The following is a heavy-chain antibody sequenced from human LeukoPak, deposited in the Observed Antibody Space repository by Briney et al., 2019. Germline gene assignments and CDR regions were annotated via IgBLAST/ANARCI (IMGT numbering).Heavy chain of an antibody. Sequence: ASVKVSCKASGYTFTGYYMHWVRQAPGQGLEWMGRIIPILGIANYAQKFQGRVTITADKSTSTAYMELSSLRSEDTAVYYCAKAQLTHPNTYYYYGMDVWGQGTTVTVSS. CDR1: GYTFTGYY. CDR2: IIPILGIA. D-gene: IGHD6-13*01. J-gene: IGHJ6*02. CDR3: AKAQLTHPNTYYYYGMDV. V-gene: IGHV1-69*04.